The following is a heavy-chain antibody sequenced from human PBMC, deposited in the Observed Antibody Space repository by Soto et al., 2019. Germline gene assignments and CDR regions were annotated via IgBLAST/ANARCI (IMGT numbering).Heavy chain of an antibody. Sequence: GGSLRLSCAASGFTFSSYGMHWVRQAPGKGLEWVAVIWYDGSNKYYADSVKGRFTISRDNSKNTLYLQMNSLRAEDTAVYYCARPFHPGDYYYYYMDVWGKGTTVTVSS. J-gene: IGHJ6*03. CDR3: ARPFHPGDYYYYYMDV. CDR1: GFTFSSYG. D-gene: IGHD2-21*01. V-gene: IGHV3-33*01. CDR2: IWYDGSNK.